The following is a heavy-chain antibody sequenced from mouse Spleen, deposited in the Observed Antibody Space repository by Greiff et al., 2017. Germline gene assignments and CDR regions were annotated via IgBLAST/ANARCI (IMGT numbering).Heavy chain of an antibody. Sequence: EVMLVESGGGLVQPGGSLSLSCAASGFTFTDYYMSWVRQPPGKALEWLGFIRNKANGYTTEYSASVKGRFTISRDNSQSILYLQMNALRAEDSATYYCARLNWDGFFDYWGQGTTLTVSS. CDR2: IRNKANGYTT. CDR3: ARLNWDGFFDY. D-gene: IGHD4-1*01. CDR1: GFTFTDYY. V-gene: IGHV7-3*01. J-gene: IGHJ2*01.